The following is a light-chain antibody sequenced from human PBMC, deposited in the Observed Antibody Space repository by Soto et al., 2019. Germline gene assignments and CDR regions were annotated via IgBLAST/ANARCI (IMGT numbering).Light chain of an antibody. J-gene: IGKJ3*01. CDR2: GAS. CDR1: RHVYINA. Sequence: VVLTQSPATLSLSPGERSTLSCRASRHVYINALAWYQQKPGRTPTLLIFGASTRATDIPDRFSGTGSGTDFSLNINGVEPEDSAVYYWQQYGASPFTFGPGPRVEI. CDR3: QQYGASPFT. V-gene: IGKV3-20*01.